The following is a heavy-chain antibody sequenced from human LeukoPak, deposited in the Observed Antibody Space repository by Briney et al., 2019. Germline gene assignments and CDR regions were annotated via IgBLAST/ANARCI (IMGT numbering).Heavy chain of an antibody. D-gene: IGHD6-6*01. CDR2: ISYDGSNK. V-gene: IGHV3-30*18. CDR3: AKGIDSRSLFDY. J-gene: IGHJ4*02. CDR1: GFTFSSYG. Sequence: GGSLRLSCAASGFTFSSYGMHWVRQAPGKGLEWVAVISYDGSNKYYADSVKGRFTISRDNSKNTLYLQMNSLRAEDTAVYYCAKGIDSRSLFDYWGQGTLVTVSS.